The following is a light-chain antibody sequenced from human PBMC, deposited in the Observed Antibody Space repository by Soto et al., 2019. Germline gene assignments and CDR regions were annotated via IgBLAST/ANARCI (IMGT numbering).Light chain of an antibody. CDR1: SNDIGPYNY. Sequence: QSALTQPASVSGSPGQSITISCTGTSNDIGPYNYVSWYQQHPGKAPRLLIYDVTNPPSGVSDRFSGSKSGRTASLTISGLQAEDEADYYCSSYTSIIAVVFGGGTKLTVL. V-gene: IGLV2-14*03. CDR3: SSYTSIIAVV. CDR2: DVT. J-gene: IGLJ2*01.